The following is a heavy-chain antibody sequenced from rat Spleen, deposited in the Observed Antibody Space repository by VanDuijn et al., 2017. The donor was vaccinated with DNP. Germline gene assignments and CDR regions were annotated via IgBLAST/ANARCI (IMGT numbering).Heavy chain of an antibody. J-gene: IGHJ4*01. V-gene: IGHV5-29*01. CDR1: GLTFSNYG. D-gene: IGHD1-2*01. Sequence: EVQLVESGGGLVQPGRSLKLSCAESGLTFSNYGMAWVRQAPTKGLEWVATFGYDGNSTYYRDSVKGRFTISRDKAKSTLYLHMDSLGSEDSATYYCLRHDYYSSYIPLGYVMDAWGKGPSVTVSS. CDR3: LRHDYYSSYIPLGYVMDA. CDR2: FGYDGNST.